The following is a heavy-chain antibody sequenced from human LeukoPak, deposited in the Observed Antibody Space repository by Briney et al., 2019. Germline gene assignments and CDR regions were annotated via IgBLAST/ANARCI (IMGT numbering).Heavy chain of an antibody. Sequence: TSETLSLTCAVYGGSFSGYYWSWIRQPPGKGLEWIGEINHSGITKYNPSLKSRVTISVDTSKNQFSLKLSSVTAADTAVYYCARETSQKGAHYMDVWGKGTTVTISS. CDR3: ARETSQKGAHYMDV. CDR2: INHSGIT. D-gene: IGHD3-16*01. V-gene: IGHV4-34*01. J-gene: IGHJ6*03. CDR1: GGSFSGYY.